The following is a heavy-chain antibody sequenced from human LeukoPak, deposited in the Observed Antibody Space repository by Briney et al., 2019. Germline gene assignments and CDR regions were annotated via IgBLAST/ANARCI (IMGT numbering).Heavy chain of an antibody. CDR1: GFTFSSYA. CDR2: ISGSGGST. CDR3: AKDLQTDGYSYGNDDY. Sequence: GGSLRLSCAASGFTFSSYAMSWVRQAPGKGLEWASAISGSGGSTYYADSVKGRFTISRDNSKNTLYLQNSLRAEDTAVYYCAKDLQTDGYSYGNDDYWGQGTLVTVSS. J-gene: IGHJ4*02. D-gene: IGHD5-18*01. V-gene: IGHV3-23*01.